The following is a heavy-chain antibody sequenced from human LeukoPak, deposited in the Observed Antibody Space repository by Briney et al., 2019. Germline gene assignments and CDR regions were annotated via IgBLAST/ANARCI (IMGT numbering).Heavy chain of an antibody. CDR3: ASSGTTGNFDY. Sequence: ASVKVSCKVSGYTSTSYGISWVRQAPGQGLEWMGWISAYNGNTNYAQKLQGRVTMTTATSTSTAYMELRTLRSDDTAVYYCASSGTTGNFDYWGQGTLVTVSS. V-gene: IGHV1-18*01. CDR2: ISAYNGNT. J-gene: IGHJ4*02. CDR1: GYTSTSYG. D-gene: IGHD1-1*01.